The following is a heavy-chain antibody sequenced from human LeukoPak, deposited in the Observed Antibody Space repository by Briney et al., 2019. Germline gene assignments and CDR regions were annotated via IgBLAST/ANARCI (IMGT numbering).Heavy chain of an antibody. CDR3: ARVRGQFMATNLGVDY. J-gene: IGHJ4*02. V-gene: IGHV4-59*01. CDR2: IYHSGSS. CDR1: GRSISSYY. Sequence: SETPSLTCTVSGRSISSYYWSWIRQPPGKGLEWIGNIYHSGSSNYNPSLKSRVTISVDTSKNQFSLKLSSVTAADTAVYYCARVRGQFMATNLGVDYWGQGTLVTVSS. D-gene: IGHD5-24*01.